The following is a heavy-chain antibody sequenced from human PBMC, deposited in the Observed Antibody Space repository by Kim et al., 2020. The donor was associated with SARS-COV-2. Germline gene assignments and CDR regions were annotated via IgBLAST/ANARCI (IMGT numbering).Heavy chain of an antibody. CDR2: IYSGGST. D-gene: IGHD4-17*01. CDR3: ARVRGYDGDSYFDY. J-gene: IGHJ4*02. V-gene: IGHV3-53*01. Sequence: GGSLRLSCAASGFTVSSNYMSWVRQAPGKGLEWVSVIYSGGSTYYADSVKGRFTISRDNSKNTLYLQMNSLRAEDTAVYYCARVRGYDGDSYFDYWGQGTLVTVSS. CDR1: GFTVSSNY.